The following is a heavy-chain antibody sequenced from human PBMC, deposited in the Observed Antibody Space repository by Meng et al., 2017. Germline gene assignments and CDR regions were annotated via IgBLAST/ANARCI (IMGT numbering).Heavy chain of an antibody. Sequence: GAEVNTPGASVKVYCKASRSTFTGYYMHWVRQAPGQGLEWMGRINPNSGGTNYAQKFQGRVTMTRDTSISTAYMELSRLRSDDTAVYYCARDDYGDYFDYWGQGTLVTVSS. CDR1: RSTFTGYY. CDR2: INPNSGGT. D-gene: IGHD4-17*01. CDR3: ARDDYGDYFDY. V-gene: IGHV1-2*06. J-gene: IGHJ4*02.